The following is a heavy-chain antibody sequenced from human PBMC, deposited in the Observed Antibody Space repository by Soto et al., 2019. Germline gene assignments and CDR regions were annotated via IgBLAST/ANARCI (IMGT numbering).Heavy chain of an antibody. CDR1: VFTFIGSA. CDR3: ARGLYDFWSGHPKGLDY. CDR2: IRSKANGYAT. J-gene: IGHJ4*02. V-gene: IGHV3-73*01. Sequence: GWSLRLSCASSVFTFIGSAMHWVRQASRKGLEWVGRIRSKANGYATAYAVSVKGRFTISRDDSRNTAYLHMSSLKTEDAAVYYCARGLYDFWSGHPKGLDYWGQGTVVTVSS. D-gene: IGHD3-3*01.